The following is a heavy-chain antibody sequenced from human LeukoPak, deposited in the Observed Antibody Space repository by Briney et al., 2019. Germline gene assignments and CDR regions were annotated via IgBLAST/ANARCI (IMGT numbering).Heavy chain of an antibody. Sequence: GGSLRLSCAASGFTFKSYWMHWVRQAPGKGLVGVSRINSGGSSTSYADCVKGRFTISRDNAKNTLYLQMNSLRAEDTAVYYCARGEGITIFGVARLYGMDVWGQGTTVTVSS. CDR2: INSGGSST. D-gene: IGHD3-3*01. CDR3: ARGEGITIFGVARLYGMDV. CDR1: GFTFKSYW. V-gene: IGHV3-74*01. J-gene: IGHJ6*02.